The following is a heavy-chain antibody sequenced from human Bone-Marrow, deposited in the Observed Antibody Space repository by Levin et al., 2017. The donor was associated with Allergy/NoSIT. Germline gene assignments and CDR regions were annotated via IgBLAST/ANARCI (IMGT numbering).Heavy chain of an antibody. CDR1: GFNLSDYV. CDR2: VSYDGGTQ. J-gene: IGHJ5*02. CDR3: AREGRMVRAYNWFDP. Sequence: HAGGSLRLSCEASGFNLSDYVMHWVRQAPGKGPEWVAGVSYDGGTQYYTQSVRGRFTISRDNSKNTLFLQMSGLRTEDTAVYLCAREGRMVRAYNWFDPWGQGTLVTVSS. V-gene: IGHV3-30-3*01. D-gene: IGHD3-10*01.